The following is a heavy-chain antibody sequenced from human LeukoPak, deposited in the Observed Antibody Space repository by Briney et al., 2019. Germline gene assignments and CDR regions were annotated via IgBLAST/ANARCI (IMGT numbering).Heavy chain of an antibody. CDR1: GFTFSSYA. J-gene: IGHJ4*02. D-gene: IGHD6-13*01. CDR2: ISYDGSNK. CDR3: ARVSSSWYDGGLGY. Sequence: GGSLRLSCAASGFTFSSYAMHWGREAPGKGLEWGAVISYDGSNKYYADSVKGRFTISRDNSKNTLYLQMNSLRAEDTAVYYCARVSSSWYDGGLGYWGQGTLVTVSS. V-gene: IGHV3-30*04.